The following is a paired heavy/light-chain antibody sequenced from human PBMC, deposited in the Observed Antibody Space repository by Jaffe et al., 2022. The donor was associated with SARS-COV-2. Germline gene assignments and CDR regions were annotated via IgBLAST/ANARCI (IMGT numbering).Heavy chain of an antibody. CDR3: ARGENLAAAGIIDY. D-gene: IGHD6-13*01. CDR1: GGSISSGNYF. J-gene: IGHJ4*02. V-gene: IGHV4-31*03. Sequence: QVQLRESSPGLVKPSQTLSLTCTVSGGSISSGNYFWSWIRQHPGKGLEWIGYIYYSGNTYDNPSLRSRLSISIDTSRNQFSLKLSSVTAADTAVYYCARGENLAAAGIIDYWGQGTLVTVSS. CDR2: IYYSGNT.
Light chain of an antibody. CDR3: QQYNNWPPWT. J-gene: IGKJ1*01. V-gene: IGKV3-15*01. CDR2: GAS. CDR1: QSVSSN. Sequence: EIVMTQSPATLSVSPGERATLSCRASQSVSSNLAWYQQNPGQAPRLLIYGASTRATGIPARFSGSGSGTEFTLTISSLQSEDFAVYYCQQYNNWPPWTFGQGTKVEIK.